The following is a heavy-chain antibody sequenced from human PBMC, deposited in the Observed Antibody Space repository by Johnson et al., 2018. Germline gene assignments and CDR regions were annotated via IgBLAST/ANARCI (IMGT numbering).Heavy chain of an antibody. CDR3: VKEDRIVTHSRATSSDN. CDR1: GFTFGNYA. V-gene: IGHV3-30*07. D-gene: IGHD2/OR15-2a*01. CDR2: ISYDGGNQ. J-gene: IGHJ4*02. Sequence: QVQLVESGGAVVQAGTSLRLSCAASGFTFGNYAVHWVRQAPGMRPEWVAVISYDGGNQYYADAVEGRFTISRDNSGNTLYLHMNSVRAEDTALYYCVKEDRIVTHSRATSSDNWGQGTLVTVSS.